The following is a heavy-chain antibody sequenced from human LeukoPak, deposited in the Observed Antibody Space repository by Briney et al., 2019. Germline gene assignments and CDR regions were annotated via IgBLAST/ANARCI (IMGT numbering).Heavy chain of an antibody. J-gene: IGHJ6*02. Sequence: ASVKVSCKASGGTFSSYAISWVRQAPGQGLEWVGGIIPIFGTANYAQKFQGRVTITADESTSTAYMELSSLRSEDTAVYYCARDPEKYSSYYYYYGMDVWGQGTTVTVSS. CDR2: IIPIFGTA. CDR3: ARDPEKYSSYYYYYGMDV. V-gene: IGHV1-69*13. CDR1: GGTFSSYA. D-gene: IGHD5-18*01.